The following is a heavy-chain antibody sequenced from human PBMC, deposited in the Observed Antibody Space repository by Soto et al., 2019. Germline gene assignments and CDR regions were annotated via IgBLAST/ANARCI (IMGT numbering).Heavy chain of an antibody. D-gene: IGHD6-19*01. V-gene: IGHV3-23*01. CDR3: ATSASGWYGSNWFDP. CDR2: ISGSGGST. CDR1: GYTFRSYA. J-gene: IGHJ5*02. Sequence: GESLRLSCAASGYTFRSYAMSWVRQAPGKGLEWVSAISGSGGSTYYADSVKGRFTISRDNSKNTLYLQMNSLRAEDTAVYYCATSASGWYGSNWFDPWGQGTLVTVSS.